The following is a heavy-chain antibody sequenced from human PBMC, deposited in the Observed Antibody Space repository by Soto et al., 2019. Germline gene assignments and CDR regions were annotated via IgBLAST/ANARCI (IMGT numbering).Heavy chain of an antibody. CDR3: ARRTVGDGTDWFDP. Sequence: SETLSLTCAVSGYSISSGYYWGWIRQPPGKGLEWIGSIYHSGSTYYNPSLKSRVTISVETSKNQFSLKLSSVTAADTAVYYYARRTVGDGTDWFDPCGQGTPVTVSS. D-gene: IGHD4-17*01. CDR2: IYHSGST. V-gene: IGHV4-38-2*01. CDR1: GYSISSGYY. J-gene: IGHJ5*02.